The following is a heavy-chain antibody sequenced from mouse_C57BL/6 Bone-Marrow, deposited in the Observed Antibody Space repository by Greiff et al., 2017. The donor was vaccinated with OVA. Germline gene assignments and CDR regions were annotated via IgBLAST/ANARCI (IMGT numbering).Heavy chain of an antibody. V-gene: IGHV14-4*01. CDR1: GFNIKDDY. J-gene: IGHJ1*03. D-gene: IGHD1-1*01. Sequence: VQLQQSGAELVRPGASVKLSCTASGFNIKDDYMHWVKQRPEQGLEWIGWIDPETGDTEYASKFQGKATIPADTSSNTAYLQLSRLTSEDTAVYYCTKGWGTVGAFDVWGTGTTVTVSS. CDR2: IDPETGDT. CDR3: TKGWGTVGAFDV.